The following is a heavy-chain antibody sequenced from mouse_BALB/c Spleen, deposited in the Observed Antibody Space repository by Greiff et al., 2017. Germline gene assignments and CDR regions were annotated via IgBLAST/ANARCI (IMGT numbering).Heavy chain of an antibody. CDR3: TRDAYGSNPYWFAY. CDR2: ISSGGSYT. V-gene: IGHV5-9-4*01. Sequence: DVHLVESGGGLVKPGGSLKLSCAASGFTFSSYAMSWVRQSPEKGLEWVAEISSGGSYTYYPDTVTGRFTMSRDNAKNTLYMEMSSLRSEDTAKYYGTRDAYGSNPYWFAYWGQGTLVTVSA. CDR1: GFTFSSYA. J-gene: IGHJ3*01. D-gene: IGHD1-1*01.